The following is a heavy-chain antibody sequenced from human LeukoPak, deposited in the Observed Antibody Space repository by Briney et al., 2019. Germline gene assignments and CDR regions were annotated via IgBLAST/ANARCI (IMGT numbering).Heavy chain of an antibody. CDR3: ARPMPRRFLEWFPSKWFDP. CDR1: GGSFSGYY. Sequence: SETLSLTCAVYGGSFSGYYWSWIRQPPGKGLEWIGEINHSGSTNYNPSLKSRVTISVDTSKNQFSLKLSSVTAADTAVYYCARPMPRRFLEWFPSKWFDPWGQGTLVTVSS. D-gene: IGHD3-3*01. CDR2: INHSGST. V-gene: IGHV4-34*01. J-gene: IGHJ5*02.